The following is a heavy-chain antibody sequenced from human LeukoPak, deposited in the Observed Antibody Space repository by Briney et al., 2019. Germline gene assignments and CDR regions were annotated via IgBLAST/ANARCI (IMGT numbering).Heavy chain of an antibody. CDR2: IYTSGST. J-gene: IGHJ5*02. CDR3: ARGLGTWQLVNEYWFDP. Sequence: SETLSLTCTVSGGSLSSGSYYWSWIRQPAGKGLEWIGRIYTSGSTNYNPTLKSRVTISVDTSKNQFSLKLSSVTAADTAVYYCARGLGTWQLVNEYWFDPWGQGTLVTVSS. D-gene: IGHD6-6*01. CDR1: GGSLSSGSYY. V-gene: IGHV4-61*02.